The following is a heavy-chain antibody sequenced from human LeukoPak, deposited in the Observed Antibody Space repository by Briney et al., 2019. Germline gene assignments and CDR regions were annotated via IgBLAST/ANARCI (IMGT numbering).Heavy chain of an antibody. CDR3: ATTTGGGSIGDNDYGDYFDY. D-gene: IGHD4-17*01. V-gene: IGHV1-2*02. J-gene: IGHJ4*02. CDR2: INPNSGGT. CDR1: GYTFTGYY. Sequence: ASVKVSCKASGYTFTGYYMHWVRQAPGQGLEWMGWINPNSGGTNYAQKFQGRVTMTRDTSISTAYMELSRLRSDDTAVYYCATTTGGGSIGDNDYGDYFDYWGQGTLVTVSS.